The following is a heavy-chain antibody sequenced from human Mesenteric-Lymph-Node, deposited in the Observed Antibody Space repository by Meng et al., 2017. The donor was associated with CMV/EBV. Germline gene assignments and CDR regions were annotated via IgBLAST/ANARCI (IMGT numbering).Heavy chain of an antibody. J-gene: IGHJ4*02. CDR2: ISGSGSRT. V-gene: IGHV3-23*01. CDR1: GFTFSSYT. D-gene: IGHD4-17*01. Sequence: GESLKISCAASGFTFSSYTMGWVRQAPGKGLEWVSTISGSGSRTSYADSVKGRFTISRDNSKHTLFLQMNSLRAEDTAVYYCARLSGDDYGDYVRRFDSWGQGALVTVSS. CDR3: ARLSGDDYGDYVRRFDS.